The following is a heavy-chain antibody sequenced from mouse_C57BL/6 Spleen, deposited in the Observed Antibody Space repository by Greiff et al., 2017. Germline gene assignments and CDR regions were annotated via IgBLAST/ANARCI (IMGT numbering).Heavy chain of an antibody. D-gene: IGHD2-4*01. V-gene: IGHV1-81*01. CDR2: IFPGSGNT. CDR1: GYTFTSYC. Sequence: VQLQQSGAELVRPGASVKLSCKASGYTFTSYCISWVKQRPGQGLEWIGEIFPGSGNTYYNEKFKGKATLTADKSSSTAYMELRSLTSEDSAVYFCTLIYYEPAWFAYWGQGTLVTVSA. CDR3: TLIYYEPAWFAY. J-gene: IGHJ3*01.